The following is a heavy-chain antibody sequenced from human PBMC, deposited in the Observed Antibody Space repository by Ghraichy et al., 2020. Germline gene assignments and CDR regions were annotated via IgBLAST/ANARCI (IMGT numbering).Heavy chain of an antibody. J-gene: IGHJ4*02. D-gene: IGHD3-10*01. CDR2: IISSGRT. CDR3: ARGRLLLWFGEGDDYFDL. Sequence: SETLSLTCTVSGGSISNYYRSRIRQPAGRGLEWVGRIISSGRTNTNPSLKSRVTMLVDSSKNQFSLKLNSVTAADTAVYYCARGRLLLWFGEGDDYFDLWGQGTLVTVYS. CDR1: GGSISNYY. V-gene: IGHV4-4*07.